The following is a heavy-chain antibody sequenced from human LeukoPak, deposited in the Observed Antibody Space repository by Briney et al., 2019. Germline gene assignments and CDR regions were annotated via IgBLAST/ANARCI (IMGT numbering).Heavy chain of an antibody. V-gene: IGHV3-21*04. CDR1: GFTFSSFS. D-gene: IGHD3-22*01. CDR3: ARDPGYDTSGYYYGYFDY. CDR2: ISSSSSYI. J-gene: IGHJ4*02. Sequence: PGGSLRLSCAASGFTFSSFSMNWVRQAPGKGLEWVSSISSSSSYIYYADSVKGRFTISRDNAKNSLYLQMSSLRAEDTAVYYCARDPGYDTSGYYYGYFDYWGLGTLVTVSS.